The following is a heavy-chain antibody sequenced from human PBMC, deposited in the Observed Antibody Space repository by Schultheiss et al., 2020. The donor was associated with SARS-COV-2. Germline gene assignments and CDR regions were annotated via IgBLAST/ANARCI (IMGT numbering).Heavy chain of an antibody. CDR3: ARDGYCSSTSCYSSNDAFDI. CDR1: GFTFSSYW. Sequence: GGSLRLSCAASGFTFSSYWMSWVRQAPGKGLEWVANIKQDGSEKYYVDSVKGRFTISRDNAKNSLYLQMNSLRAEDTAVYYCARDGYCSSTSCYSSNDAFDIWGQGTMVTVSS. D-gene: IGHD2-2*03. CDR2: IKQDGSEK. J-gene: IGHJ3*02. V-gene: IGHV3-7*01.